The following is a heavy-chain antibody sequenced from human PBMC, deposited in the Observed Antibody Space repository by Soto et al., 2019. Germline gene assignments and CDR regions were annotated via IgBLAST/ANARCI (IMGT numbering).Heavy chain of an antibody. Sequence: GGSLRLSCAASGFTFSTYAMTWVRQVPGKGLEWVSAIRGSGASTYYADPVKGRFTISRDNSKNTLFLQMNSLRVEDTALYYCAKDYYYDSSGYASPDYWGRGTLVTVSS. V-gene: IGHV3-23*01. CDR1: GFTFSTYA. CDR2: IRGSGAST. CDR3: AKDYYYDSSGYASPDY. J-gene: IGHJ4*02. D-gene: IGHD3-22*01.